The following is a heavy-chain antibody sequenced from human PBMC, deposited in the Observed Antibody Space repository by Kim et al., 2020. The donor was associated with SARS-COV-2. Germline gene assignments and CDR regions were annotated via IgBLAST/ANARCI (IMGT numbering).Heavy chain of an antibody. V-gene: IGHV3-20*04. Sequence: GGSLRLSCAASGFTFDDYGMSWVRQAPGKGLEWVSGINWNGGSTSYADSVKGRFTISRDNAKNSLYLQMNSLRAEDTALYYCARDSTSWYGYFDLWGRGTLVTVSS. CDR3: ARDSTSWYGYFDL. D-gene: IGHD6-13*01. CDR2: INWNGGST. J-gene: IGHJ2*01. CDR1: GFTFDDYG.